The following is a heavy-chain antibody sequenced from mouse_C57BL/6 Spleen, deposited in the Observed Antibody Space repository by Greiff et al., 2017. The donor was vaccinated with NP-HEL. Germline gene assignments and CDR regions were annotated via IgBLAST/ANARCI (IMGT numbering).Heavy chain of an antibody. CDR1: GYTFTSYW. Sequence: VQLQQPGAELVKPGASVKMSCKASGYTFTSYWLTWVKQRPGQGLEWIGDIYPGSGSTNYNEKFKSKATLTVDTSSSTAYMQLSSLTSEDSAVYYCARSPYGYDAAMDYWGQGTSVTVSS. CDR3: ARSPYGYDAAMDY. CDR2: IYPGSGST. J-gene: IGHJ4*01. D-gene: IGHD2-2*01. V-gene: IGHV1-55*01.